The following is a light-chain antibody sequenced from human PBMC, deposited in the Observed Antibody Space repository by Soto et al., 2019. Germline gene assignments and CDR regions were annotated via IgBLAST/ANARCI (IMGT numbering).Light chain of an antibody. V-gene: IGLV5-45*02. CDR3: MIWHSDADV. Sequence: QPVLTQPSSLSASPGASASLTCTLRSGINVDTYTIYWYQQKAGSPPQYLLRYKSDAHKQQGSGVPSRFSGSKDASANAGILLISGLQSEDEADYYCMIWHSDADVFGTGTKVTVL. CDR2: YKSDAHK. J-gene: IGLJ1*01. CDR1: SGINVDTYT.